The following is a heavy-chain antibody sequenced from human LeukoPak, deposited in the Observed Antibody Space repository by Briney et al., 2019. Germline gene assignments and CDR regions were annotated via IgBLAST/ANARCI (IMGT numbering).Heavy chain of an antibody. CDR1: GITFSSYA. V-gene: IGHV3-23*01. Sequence: PGGSLRLSCAASGITFSSYAMSWVRQAPGKGLEWVSGITDSDGTTYSADSVKGRFTISRDNSKNTLYLQMNSPRAEDTAMYFCAKDGFSSSWYNWFDPWGQGTLVTVSS. D-gene: IGHD6-13*01. J-gene: IGHJ5*02. CDR2: ITDSDGTT. CDR3: AKDGFSSSWYNWFDP.